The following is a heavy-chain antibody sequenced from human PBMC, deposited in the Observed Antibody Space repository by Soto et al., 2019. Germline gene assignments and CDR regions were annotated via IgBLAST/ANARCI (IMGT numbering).Heavy chain of an antibody. CDR3: ARGHYGLDV. V-gene: IGHV3-11*01. CDR2: ISHTGGTG. J-gene: IGHJ6*02. Sequence: QVQLVQSGGDLVQPGGSLRLSCAASGFTFSDHYMSWIRQAPGKGLEWVSYISHTGGTGCYADSVKGRFTISRDNAKNSLYLQMNSLRAEDTAVYYCARGHYGLDVWGQGTTVTVSS. CDR1: GFTFSDHY.